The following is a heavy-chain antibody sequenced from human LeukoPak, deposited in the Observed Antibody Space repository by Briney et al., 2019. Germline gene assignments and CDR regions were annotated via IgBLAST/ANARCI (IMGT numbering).Heavy chain of an antibody. V-gene: IGHV1-18*01. J-gene: IGHJ4*02. CDR2: ISTYNDNT. CDR3: ARIQSRIIAARPGNPAFDY. Sequence: ASVTVFCTSSGYTFTIYDISWVRQAPGQGLEWMGWISTYNDNTHYAQKLQGRVTMTTDTSTSTVYMELKSLRSDDTAVYYCARIQSRIIAARPGNPAFDYWGRGTLVTVSS. D-gene: IGHD6-6*01. CDR1: GYTFTIYD.